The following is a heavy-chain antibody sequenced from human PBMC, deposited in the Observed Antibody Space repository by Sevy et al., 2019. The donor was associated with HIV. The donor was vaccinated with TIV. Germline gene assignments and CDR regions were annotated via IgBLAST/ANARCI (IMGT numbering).Heavy chain of an antibody. J-gene: IGHJ4*02. V-gene: IGHV5-51*01. D-gene: IGHD5-12*01. CDR3: ARSRLREFDF. CDR2: IYGDDSDT. Sequence: GESLKISCKTSGYNFRNYWIGLVRQVPGKGLEWMGVIYGDDSDTRLSPSFEGHVTMSVDKSINTAYLQWTALTASDSAMYYCARSRLREFDFWGPGTLVTVSS. CDR1: GYNFRNYW.